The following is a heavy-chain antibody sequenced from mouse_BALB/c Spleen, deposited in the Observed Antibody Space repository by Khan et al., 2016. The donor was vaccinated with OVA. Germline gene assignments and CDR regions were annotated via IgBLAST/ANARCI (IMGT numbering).Heavy chain of an antibody. J-gene: IGHJ4*01. Sequence: EVQLQESGPGLVKPSQSLSLTCTVTGYSITSDYAWNWIRQFPGHKLEWMGYISYSGSTNYNPSLKSRISITRDTSKNQFFLQLNSVTTEDTATYYCGRDGSRYYYAMDYWGQGTSVTVSS. CDR1: GYSITSDYA. V-gene: IGHV3-2*02. CDR2: ISYSGST. CDR3: GRDGSRYYYAMDY. D-gene: IGHD2-3*01.